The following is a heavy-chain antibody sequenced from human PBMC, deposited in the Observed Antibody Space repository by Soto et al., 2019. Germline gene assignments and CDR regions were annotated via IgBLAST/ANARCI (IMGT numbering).Heavy chain of an antibody. CDR1: GYGITELS. CDR2: FDPEDGET. V-gene: IGHV1-24*01. Sequence: SAEPCWKVSGYGITELSMHWPRHATGKGFAWIRGFDPEDGETIYAQKIPGRFTMTEDSSTDTTYIELSSLRLENKAGNYCATAVRIAAAGCFDYFGYCGQGTLVTVSS. CDR3: ATAVRIAAAGCFDYFGY. D-gene: IGHD6-13*01. J-gene: IGHJ4*02.